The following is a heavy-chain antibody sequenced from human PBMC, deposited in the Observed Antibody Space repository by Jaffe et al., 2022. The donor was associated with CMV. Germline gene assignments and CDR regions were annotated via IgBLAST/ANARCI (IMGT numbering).Heavy chain of an antibody. Sequence: QLQLQESGPGLVKPSETLSLTCTVSGGSISSSSYYWGWIRQPPGKGLEWIGSIYYSGSTYYNPSLKSRVTISVDTSKNQFSLKLSSVTAADTAVYYCARQGPRGLLDAFDIWGQGTMVTVSS. CDR2: IYYSGST. D-gene: IGHD2-15*01. V-gene: IGHV4-39*01. CDR1: GGSISSSSYY. J-gene: IGHJ3*02. CDR3: ARQGPRGLLDAFDI.